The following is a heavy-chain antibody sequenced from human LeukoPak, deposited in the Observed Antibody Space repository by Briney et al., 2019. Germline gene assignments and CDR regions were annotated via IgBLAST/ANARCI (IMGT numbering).Heavy chain of an antibody. Sequence: ASVTLSCTASGYSFTNHDLNLERQAHGQGNEWMGWMNPYTGNTGFAQKFQGRVSMTRDTYINTDYMELSSLRSDDTAVYYCAKGAGVGTIRNGIDVWGQGTTVTVSS. CDR3: AKGAGVGTIRNGIDV. CDR2: MNPYTGNT. CDR1: GYSFTNHD. D-gene: IGHD1-1*01. V-gene: IGHV1-8*01. J-gene: IGHJ6*02.